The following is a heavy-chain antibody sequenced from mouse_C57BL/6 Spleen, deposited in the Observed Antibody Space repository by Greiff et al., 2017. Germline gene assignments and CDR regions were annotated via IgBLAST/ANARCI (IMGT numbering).Heavy chain of an antibody. CDR1: GYSFTGYY. J-gene: IGHJ2*01. Sequence: VQLQQSGPELVKPGASVKISCKASGYSFTGYYMNWVKQSPEKSLEWIGEINPSTGGTTYNQKFKAKATLTVDKSSSTAYMQLKSLTSEDSAVYYCARRGVVAEDYWGQGTTLTVSS. CDR2: INPSTGGT. D-gene: IGHD1-1*01. V-gene: IGHV1-42*01. CDR3: ARRGVVAEDY.